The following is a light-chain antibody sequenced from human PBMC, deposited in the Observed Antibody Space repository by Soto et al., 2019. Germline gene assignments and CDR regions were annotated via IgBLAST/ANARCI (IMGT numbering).Light chain of an antibody. V-gene: IGLV1-51*01. CDR3: ATWDSSLSAVV. CDR2: DNY. J-gene: IGLJ2*01. CDR1: SSNIGNNY. Sequence: QSVLTQPPSVSATPGQKVTISCSGSSSNIGNNYVSWYQQFPGTAPKLLIYDNYWRPSGIPDRFSASKSGTSATLGITRLQTGDEADYYCATWDSSLSAVVVGGGTKVTVL.